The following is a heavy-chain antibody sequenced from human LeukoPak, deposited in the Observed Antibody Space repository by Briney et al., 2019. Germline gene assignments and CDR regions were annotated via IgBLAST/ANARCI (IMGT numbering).Heavy chain of an antibody. CDR3: ARLQTSMVRGVIDSYGMDV. CDR2: ISSSSSYT. D-gene: IGHD3-10*01. V-gene: IGHV3-11*03. J-gene: IGHJ6*02. CDR1: GFTFSDYY. Sequence: SGGSLRLSCAASGFTFSDYYMSWIRQAPGKGLEWVSYISSSSSYTNCADSVKGRFTISRDNAKNSLYLQMNSLRAEHTAVYYCARLQTSMVRGVIDSYGMDVWGQGTTVTVSS.